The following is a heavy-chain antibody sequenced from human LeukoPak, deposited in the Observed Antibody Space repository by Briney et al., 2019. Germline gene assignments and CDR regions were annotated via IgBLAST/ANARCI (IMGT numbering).Heavy chain of an antibody. J-gene: IGHJ6*02. CDR1: GGSISSGDYY. V-gene: IGHV4-30-4*01. CDR2: IYYSGST. Sequence: PSETLSLTCTVSGGSISSGDYYWSWIRQPPGKGLEWIGYIYYSGSTYYNPSLKSRVTISVDTSKNQFSLKLSSVTAADTAVYYCASSGIYYYYYGMDVWGQGTLVTVSS. CDR3: ASSGIYYYYYGMDV. D-gene: IGHD6-13*01.